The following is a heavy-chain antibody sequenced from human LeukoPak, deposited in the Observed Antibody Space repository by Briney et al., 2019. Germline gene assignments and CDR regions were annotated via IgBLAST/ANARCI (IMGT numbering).Heavy chain of an antibody. J-gene: IGHJ4*02. V-gene: IGHV3-74*01. CDR2: INNNGSST. D-gene: IGHD3-10*01. CDR3: ARDSGEEFDY. CDR1: GFTFSSYW. Sequence: TGGSLRLSCAASGFTFSSYWMHWVRRAPGKGLEWVSRINNNGSSTSYADSVKGRFTIFRDNAKNTLYLQMNSLRAEDTAVYYCARDSGEEFDYWGQGTLVTVSS.